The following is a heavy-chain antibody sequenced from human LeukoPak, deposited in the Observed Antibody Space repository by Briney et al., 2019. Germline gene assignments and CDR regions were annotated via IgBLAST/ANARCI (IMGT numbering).Heavy chain of an antibody. D-gene: IGHD4-23*01. CDR3: ARGARKGDDYGGFFDY. V-gene: IGHV3-30*19. CDR2: ISYDGSNK. Sequence: PGGSLRLSCAASGFTFNYYGMHWVRQAPGKGLEWVAVISYDGSNKYSADSVKGRFTISRDNSKNTLYMQMNSLRAEDTAVYYCARGARKGDDYGGFFDYWGQGTLVTVSS. J-gene: IGHJ4*02. CDR1: GFTFNYYG.